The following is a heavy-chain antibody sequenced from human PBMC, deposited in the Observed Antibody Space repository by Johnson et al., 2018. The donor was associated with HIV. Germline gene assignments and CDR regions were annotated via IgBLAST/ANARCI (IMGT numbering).Heavy chain of an antibody. Sequence: QVQLVESGGGVVQPGRSLRLSCAASGFTFSSYAMHWVRQAPGKGLEWVAVISYDGSNKYYADSVKGRFTISRDNSKNTLYLQMNSLRAEDTAVYYCARCDSSSPLRAFDIWAKGQWSPSLQ. V-gene: IGHV3-30*04. CDR2: ISYDGSNK. D-gene: IGHD6-6*01. CDR3: ARCDSSSPLRAFDI. J-gene: IGHJ3*02. CDR1: GFTFSSYA.